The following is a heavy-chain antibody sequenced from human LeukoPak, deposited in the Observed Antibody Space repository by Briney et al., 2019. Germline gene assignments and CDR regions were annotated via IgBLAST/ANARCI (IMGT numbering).Heavy chain of an antibody. V-gene: IGHV4-59*01. CDR1: GGSISSYY. D-gene: IGHD3-22*01. Sequence: TSETLSLTCTVSGGSISSYYWSWIRQPPGKGLEWIGYIYYSGSTNYNPSLKSRVTISIDTSKNQFSLKLRSVTAADTAVYYCASRRITTIVHDYWGQGTLVTVSS. CDR2: IYYSGST. J-gene: IGHJ4*02. CDR3: ASRRITTIVHDY.